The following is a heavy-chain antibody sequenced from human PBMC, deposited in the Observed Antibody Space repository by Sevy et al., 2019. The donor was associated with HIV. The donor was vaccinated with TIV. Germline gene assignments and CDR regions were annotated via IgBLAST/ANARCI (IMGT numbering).Heavy chain of an antibody. CDR1: GFTFTDYF. Sequence: ASVKVSCKASGFTFTDYFIHWVRQAPGQGLEWMGWINPKSDDTNFAQKFRDRVTMTQDTSVSTAYMELSRLRSDDTAVYYCARGLRGFLHYDSSGSSTSHLDYWGQGTLVTVSS. D-gene: IGHD3-22*01. J-gene: IGHJ4*02. V-gene: IGHV1-2*02. CDR3: ARGLRGFLHYDSSGSSTSHLDY. CDR2: INPKSDDT.